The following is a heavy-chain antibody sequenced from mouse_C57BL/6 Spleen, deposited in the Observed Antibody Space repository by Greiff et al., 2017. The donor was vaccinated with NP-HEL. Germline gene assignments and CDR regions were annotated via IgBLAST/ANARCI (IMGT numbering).Heavy chain of an antibody. CDR2: INPSTGGT. CDR3: ARNSHYYAMDY. J-gene: IGHJ4*01. Sequence: VQLQQSGPELVKPGASVKISCKASGYSFTGYYMNWVKQSPEKSLEWIGEINPSTGGTTYNQKFKAKATLTVDKSSSTAYMQLKSLTSEVSAVYYCARNSHYYAMDYWGQGTSVTVSS. CDR1: GYSFTGYY. V-gene: IGHV1-42*01.